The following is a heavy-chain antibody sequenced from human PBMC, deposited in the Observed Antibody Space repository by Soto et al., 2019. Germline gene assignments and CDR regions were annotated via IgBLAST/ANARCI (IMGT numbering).Heavy chain of an antibody. J-gene: IGHJ4*02. CDR1: GGSISSSSYY. D-gene: IGHD5-18*01. Sequence: QLQLQESGPGLVKPSETLSLTCTVSGGSISSSSYYWGWIRQPPGKGLEWIGSIYYSGSTYYNPSLKSRVTISVDTSKNQFSLKLSSVTAADTAVYYCARLRDSYGYWSGPSAETFDYWGQGTLVTVSS. CDR2: IYYSGST. V-gene: IGHV4-39*01. CDR3: ARLRDSYGYWSGPSAETFDY.